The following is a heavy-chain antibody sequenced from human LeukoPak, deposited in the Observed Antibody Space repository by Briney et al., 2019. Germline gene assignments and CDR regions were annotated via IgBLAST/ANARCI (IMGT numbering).Heavy chain of an antibody. V-gene: IGHV4-34*01. CDR3: ASEPGICSSCGWFDP. CDR2: INHSGST. CDR1: GGSFSGYY. Sequence: MASETLSLTCAVYGGSFSGYYWSWIRQPPGKGLEWIGEINHSGSTNYNPSLKSRVTISVDTSKNQFSLKLSSVTAADTAVYYCASEPGICSSCGWFDPWGQGTLVTVSS. D-gene: IGHD6-13*01. J-gene: IGHJ5*02.